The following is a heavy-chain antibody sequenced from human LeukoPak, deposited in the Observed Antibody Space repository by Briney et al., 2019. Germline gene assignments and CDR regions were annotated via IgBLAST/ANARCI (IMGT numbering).Heavy chain of an antibody. Sequence: SQTLSLTCTVSGASVSSGGYYWSWIRQHPGKGLEWIGYIYYSGSTNYNPSLKSRVTISVDTSRNQFSLKLTSVTAADTAVYYCARGQGGNYYLNYFDYWGQGALVTVSS. CDR3: ARGQGGNYYLNYFDY. CDR2: IYYSGST. V-gene: IGHV4-31*03. CDR1: GASVSSGGYY. J-gene: IGHJ4*02. D-gene: IGHD1-26*01.